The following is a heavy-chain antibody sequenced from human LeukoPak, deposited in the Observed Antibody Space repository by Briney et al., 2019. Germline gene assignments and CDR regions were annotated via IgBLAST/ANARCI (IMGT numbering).Heavy chain of an antibody. D-gene: IGHD6-13*01. Sequence: SETLSLTCTVSGGSISSSSYYWGWIRQPPGKGLEWIGSIYYSGSTYYNPSLKSRVTISVDTSKNQFSLKLSPVTAADTAVYYCARRRFIAAAGTSDYYYYYGMDVWGQGTTVTVSS. CDR1: GGSISSSSYY. CDR3: ARRRFIAAAGTSDYYYYYGMDV. V-gene: IGHV4-39*01. CDR2: IYYSGST. J-gene: IGHJ6*02.